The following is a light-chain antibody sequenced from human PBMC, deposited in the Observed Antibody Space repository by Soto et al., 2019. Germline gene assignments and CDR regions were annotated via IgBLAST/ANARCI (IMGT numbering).Light chain of an antibody. CDR2: KTS. J-gene: IGKJ1*01. CDR3: QHYKDYSWT. V-gene: IGKV1-5*03. Sequence: DIHMTQSPSTLSASVGDRVTITCRASQSISSWLAWYQQKPGKAPKLLIYKTSSLETGGPSRFSGSGSGTGFTLTISSLQPDDFATYYCQHYKDYSWTFGQGTKVEVK. CDR1: QSISSW.